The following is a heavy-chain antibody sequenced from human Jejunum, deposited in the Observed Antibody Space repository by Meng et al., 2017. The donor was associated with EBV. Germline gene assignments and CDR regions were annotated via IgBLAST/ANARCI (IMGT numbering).Heavy chain of an antibody. J-gene: IGHJ4*02. CDR2: VIPIFATA. D-gene: IGHD3-16*02. Sequence: LGQAGAEVKKAGSSVKVSCKASGGTFSNYAFSWVRQAPGQGLEWMGGVIPIFATANYAQRFQGRVTITADKSTSTAYMELRSLRSEDTAVYYCARSSGGVVADYFDYWGQGTLVTVSS. V-gene: IGHV1-69*06. CDR1: GGTFSNYA. CDR3: ARSSGGVVADYFDY.